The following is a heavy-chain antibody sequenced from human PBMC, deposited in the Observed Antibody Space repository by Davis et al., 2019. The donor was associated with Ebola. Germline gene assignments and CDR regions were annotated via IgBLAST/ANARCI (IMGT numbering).Heavy chain of an antibody. CDR2: INSDGSST. D-gene: IGHD2-15*01. CDR1: GFTFSSYW. J-gene: IGHJ4*02. V-gene: IGHV3-74*01. Sequence: PGGSLRLSCAASGFTFSSYWMHWVRQAPGKGLVWVSRINSDGSSTTYADSVKGRFTISRDNAKNTLYLQMNSLRVEDTAVYYCARDGIVVVVAADYWGQGTLVTVSS. CDR3: ARDGIVVVVAADY.